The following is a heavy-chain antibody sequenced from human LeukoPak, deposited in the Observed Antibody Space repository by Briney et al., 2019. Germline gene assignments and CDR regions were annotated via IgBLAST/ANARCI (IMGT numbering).Heavy chain of an antibody. Sequence: ASVKVSCKASGYTFTSYYMHWVRQAPGQGLEWMGIINPSGGSTSYAQKFQGRVTMTRDTSTSTVYMELSSLRSEDTAVYYSARDLMVRGVFDPWGQGTLVTVSS. V-gene: IGHV1-46*01. CDR3: ARDLMVRGVFDP. CDR2: INPSGGST. D-gene: IGHD3-10*01. CDR1: GYTFTSYY. J-gene: IGHJ5*02.